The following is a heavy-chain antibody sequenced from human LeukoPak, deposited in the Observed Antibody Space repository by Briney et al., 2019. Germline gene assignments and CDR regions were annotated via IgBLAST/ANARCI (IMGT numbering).Heavy chain of an antibody. J-gene: IGHJ4*02. V-gene: IGHV4-30-4*01. D-gene: IGHD3-10*01. CDR3: ASAPEPSYYYVDY. Sequence: SETLSLTCTVSGGSISSGDYYWSWIRQPPGEGLEWIGYIYYSGSTYYNPSLKSRVTISVDTSKNQFSLKLSSVTAADTAVYYCASAPEPSYYYVDYWGQGTLVTVSS. CDR1: GGSISSGDYY. CDR2: IYYSGST.